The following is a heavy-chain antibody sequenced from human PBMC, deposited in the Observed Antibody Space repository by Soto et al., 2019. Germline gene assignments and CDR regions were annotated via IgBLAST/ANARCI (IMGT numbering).Heavy chain of an antibody. V-gene: IGHV4-59*01. CDR3: ARDQAYGVGAFDI. CDR1: GGSISSYY. Sequence: QVQLQESGPGLVKPSETLSLTCTVSGGSISSYYWSWIRQPPGKGLEWIGYIYYSGSTNYNPSLKSRVTISVDTSQNPFSLKLSSVTAADTAVYYCARDQAYGVGAFDIWGQGTMVTVSS. J-gene: IGHJ3*02. CDR2: IYYSGST. D-gene: IGHD4-17*01.